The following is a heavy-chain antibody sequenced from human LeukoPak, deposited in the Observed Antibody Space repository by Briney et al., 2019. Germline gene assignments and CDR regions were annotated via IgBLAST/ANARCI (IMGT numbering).Heavy chain of an antibody. Sequence: PGGSLRLSCTASGFTFSSHAMTWVRHAPGKGLEWGSSITGGGGSTFYAASVKGRFTISRDNFKNTLYLQMNNLRAEDTAVYYCAKLGISDGVDYWGQGTLVTVSS. CDR3: AKLGISDGVDY. V-gene: IGHV3-23*01. J-gene: IGHJ4*02. CDR2: ITGGGGST. D-gene: IGHD3-16*01. CDR1: GFTFSSHA.